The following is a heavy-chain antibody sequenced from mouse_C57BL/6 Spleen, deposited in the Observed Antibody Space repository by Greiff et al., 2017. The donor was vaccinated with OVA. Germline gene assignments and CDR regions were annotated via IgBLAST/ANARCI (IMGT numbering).Heavy chain of an antibody. CDR3: TTECYYSNYVRYSIDY. V-gene: IGHV14-1*01. CDR2: IDPEDGDT. J-gene: IGHJ4*01. CDR1: GFNIKDYY. D-gene: IGHD2-5*01. Sequence: EVQLQQSGAELVRPGASVKLSCTASGFNIKDYYMHWVKQRPEQGLEWIGRIDPEDGDTEYAPKFQGKATMTADTSSNTAYLQLSSLTSEDPAVYYFTTECYYSNYVRYSIDYWGQGTSVTVSS.